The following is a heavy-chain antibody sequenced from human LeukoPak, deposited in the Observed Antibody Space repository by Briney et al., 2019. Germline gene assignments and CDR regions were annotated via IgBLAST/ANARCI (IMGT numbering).Heavy chain of an antibody. CDR2: INPNSGGT. CDR1: GYTFTGYY. CDR3: ARDRGDCSSTSCYAEVGY. J-gene: IGHJ4*02. V-gene: IGHV1-2*02. Sequence: ASVKVSCTASGYTFTGYYMHWVRQAPGQGLEWMGWINPNSGGTNYAQKFQGRVTMTRDTSISTAYMELSRLRSDDTAVYYCARDRGDCSSTSCYAEVGYWGQGTLVTVSS. D-gene: IGHD2-2*01.